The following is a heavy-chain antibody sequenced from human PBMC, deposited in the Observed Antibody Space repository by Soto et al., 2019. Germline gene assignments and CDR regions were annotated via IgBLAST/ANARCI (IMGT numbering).Heavy chain of an antibody. J-gene: IGHJ4*02. V-gene: IGHV4-39*07. CDR2: IYYSGST. CDR1: GGSISSNSYY. CDR3: ARDDSERPATY. D-gene: IGHD3-10*01. Sequence: SETLSLTCSVSGGSISSNSYYWGWIRQPPGKGLEWIGSIYYSGSTYYNPSLKSRLTISVDTSRNQFSLKLTSVTAADTAVYYCARDDSERPATYWGQGTLVTVSS.